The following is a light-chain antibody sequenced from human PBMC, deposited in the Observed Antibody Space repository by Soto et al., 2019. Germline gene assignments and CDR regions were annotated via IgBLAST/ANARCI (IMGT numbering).Light chain of an antibody. CDR3: QDYSSSPYT. CDR1: QSVSHNH. CDR2: VAS. Sequence: EIVLTQSPGTLSLSPGERATLSCRASQSVSHNHLAWYQQKPGQAPRLLIYVASNRATAFPDRFSGSGPGSVFTLTIIRLDPEDFAVYYRQDYSSSPYTFGQGTKLEIK. J-gene: IGKJ2*01. V-gene: IGKV3-20*01.